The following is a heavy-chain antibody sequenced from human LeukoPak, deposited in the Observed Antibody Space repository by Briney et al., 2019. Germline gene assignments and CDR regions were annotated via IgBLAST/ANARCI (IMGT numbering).Heavy chain of an antibody. V-gene: IGHV3-23*01. D-gene: IGHD5-18*01. Sequence: PGGSLRLSCEGSGFTFSSYAMSWVRQAQRKGLEWVSSNSGRGGSRYYGDSVKGRFTVFRAHSRNTLYLQMNSLRAEDTSVYYCARDELSDTNGHSYGTNFDHWGQGTLVTVSS. CDR3: ARDELSDTNGHSYGTNFDH. J-gene: IGHJ4*02. CDR1: GFTFSSYA. CDR2: NSGRGGSR.